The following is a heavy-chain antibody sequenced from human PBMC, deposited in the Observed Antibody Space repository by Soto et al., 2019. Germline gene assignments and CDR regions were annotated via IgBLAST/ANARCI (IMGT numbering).Heavy chain of an antibody. CDR2: ISSSGSTI. V-gene: IGHV3-11*01. Sequence: GLSCAASGFTFSDYYMSWIRQAPGKGLEWVSYISSSGSTIYYADSVKGRFTISRDNAKNSLYLQMNSLRAEDTAVYYCAREVRYSGYLSHDYWGQGTLVTVSS. CDR3: AREVRYSGYLSHDY. D-gene: IGHD5-12*01. J-gene: IGHJ4*02. CDR1: GFTFSDYY.